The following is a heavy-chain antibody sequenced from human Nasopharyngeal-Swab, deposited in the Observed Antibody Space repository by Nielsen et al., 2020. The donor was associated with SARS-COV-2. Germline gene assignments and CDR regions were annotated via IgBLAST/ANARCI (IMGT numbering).Heavy chain of an antibody. CDR3: ATTGYSSVYYVH. J-gene: IGHJ4*02. Sequence: SQTLSLTCGVYGGSFSSYYWSWIRQPPGKGLEWIGEINHSGSTNYNPSLESRVTLSVDTSKNQFSLNLISVTAADTAVYYCATTGYSSVYYVHWSQGVLVTVSS. CDR1: GGSFSSYY. V-gene: IGHV4-34*01. CDR2: INHSGST. D-gene: IGHD6-25*01.